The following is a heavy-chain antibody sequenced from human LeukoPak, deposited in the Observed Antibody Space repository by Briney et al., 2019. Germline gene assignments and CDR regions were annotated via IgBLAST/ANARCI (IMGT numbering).Heavy chain of an antibody. D-gene: IGHD6-19*01. Sequence: ASVKVSCKASGYTFTGYYMHWVRQAPGQGLEWMGWINPNSGGTNYAQKFQGRVTMTRASSISTAYMELSRPRSDDTAVYYCASADIAVAGSYNWFDPWGPGTLVTVSS. CDR3: ASADIAVAGSYNWFDP. J-gene: IGHJ5*02. V-gene: IGHV1-2*02. CDR1: GYTFTGYY. CDR2: INPNSGGT.